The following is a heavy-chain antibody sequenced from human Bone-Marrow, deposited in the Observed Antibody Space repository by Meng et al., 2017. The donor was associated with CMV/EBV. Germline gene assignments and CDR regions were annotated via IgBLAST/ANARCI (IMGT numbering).Heavy chain of an antibody. CDR3: ATGVADFEY. CDR2: MNPNSGNT. J-gene: IGHJ4*02. CDR1: GYTFTSYD. D-gene: IGHD6-19*01. Sequence: QVKLVKSGAEVKKPGCSVKVSCKASGYTFTSYDINSVRQAAGQGLEWMGWMNPNSGNTDYAQKFQGRVTMTRNISKSTAYMDLSSLRSEDTAVYYCATGVADFEYWGQGTLVTVSS. V-gene: IGHV1-8*01.